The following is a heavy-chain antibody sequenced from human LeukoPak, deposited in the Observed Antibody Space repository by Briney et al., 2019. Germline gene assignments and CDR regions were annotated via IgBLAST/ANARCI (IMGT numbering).Heavy chain of an antibody. V-gene: IGHV4-34*01. CDR3: ARRFRGYSYGGFDY. D-gene: IGHD5-18*01. J-gene: IGHJ4*02. CDR2: INHSGST. CDR1: GGSFSGYY. Sequence: PSETLSLTCAVYGGSFSGYYWSWIRQPPGKGLEWIGEINHSGSTNYNPSLKSRVTISVDTSKNQFSLKLSSVTAADTAVYYCARRFRGYSYGGFDYWGQGTLVTVSS.